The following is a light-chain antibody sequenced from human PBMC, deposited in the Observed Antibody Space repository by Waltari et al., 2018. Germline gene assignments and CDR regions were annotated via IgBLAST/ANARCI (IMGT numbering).Light chain of an antibody. V-gene: IGLV1-44*01. CDR1: TSNIGSNI. CDR2: SNN. Sequence: QSVLTQPPSASGTPGQRVTFSCFGSTSNIGSNIVSWYRHFPGTAPKLLMHSNNQRPSGVPYRFSGSKAGTSASLAISGLQSDDEATYYCATWDDSLNGVVFGGGTKLTVL. CDR3: ATWDDSLNGVV. J-gene: IGLJ3*02.